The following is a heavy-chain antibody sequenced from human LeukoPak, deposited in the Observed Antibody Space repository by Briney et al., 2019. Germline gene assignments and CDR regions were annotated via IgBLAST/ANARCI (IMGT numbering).Heavy chain of an antibody. D-gene: IGHD3-10*01. V-gene: IGHV4-39*01. CDR1: GGSISSSSYY. J-gene: IGHJ5*02. CDR3: ARPQGAPHSGSYYNGVHWFDP. CDR2: IYYSGST. Sequence: SETLSLTCTVSGGSISSSSYYWGWIRQPPGKGLEWIGSIYYSGSTYYNPSLKSRVTISVDTSKNQFSLKLSSVTAADTAVYYCARPQGAPHSGSYYNGVHWFDPWGQGTLVTVPS.